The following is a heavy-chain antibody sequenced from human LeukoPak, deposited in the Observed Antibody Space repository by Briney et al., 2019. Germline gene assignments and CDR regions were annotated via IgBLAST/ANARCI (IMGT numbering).Heavy chain of an antibody. CDR3: ARVGYSSPFDY. CDR2: ISGNGDST. J-gene: IGHJ4*02. Sequence: GGSLRLSCAASGFTFSSYAIHWVHQAPGKGLEYVSSISGNGDSTFYANSVKGRFTISRDNSKNTLYLQMGSLRAEDMAVYYCARVGYSSPFDYWGQGTLVTVSS. V-gene: IGHV3-64*01. D-gene: IGHD6-13*01. CDR1: GFTFSSYA.